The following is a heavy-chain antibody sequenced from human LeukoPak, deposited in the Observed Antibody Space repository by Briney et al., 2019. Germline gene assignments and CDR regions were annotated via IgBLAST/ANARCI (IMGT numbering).Heavy chain of an antibody. D-gene: IGHD3-3*01. CDR3: ARALSGHYNFDF. Sequence: PGGSLRLSCAASGFTFSNYAMNWVREAPGKGLEWVSTISASGDSTYYADSVKGRFTISRDNSKNTLYLQMNSLRADVTAIYYCARALSGHYNFDFWGQGALATVSS. CDR1: GFTFSNYA. CDR2: ISASGDST. V-gene: IGHV3-23*01. J-gene: IGHJ4*02.